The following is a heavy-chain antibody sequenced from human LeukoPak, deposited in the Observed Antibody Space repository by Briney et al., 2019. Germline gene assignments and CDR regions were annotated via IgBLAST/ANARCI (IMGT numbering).Heavy chain of an antibody. CDR3: ARPGAAAGFAY. D-gene: IGHD6-13*01. CDR1: GYIFSSYD. J-gene: IGHJ4*02. V-gene: IGHV1-8*01. Sequence: ASVKVSCKASGYIFSSYDINWVRQAPGQGLEWMGLMKPNSGNTDSAQKFHGRITMTTNTSIETAYMELSSLRSEDTAVYYCARPGAAAGFAYWGQGTLVTVSS. CDR2: MKPNSGNT.